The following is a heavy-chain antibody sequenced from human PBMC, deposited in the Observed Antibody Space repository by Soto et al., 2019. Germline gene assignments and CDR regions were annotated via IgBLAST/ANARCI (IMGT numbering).Heavy chain of an antibody. V-gene: IGHV3-23*01. CDR1: GFTFRHYS. Sequence: GGSLRLSCAASGFTFRHYSMHWVRQAPGKGLEWVSAISGSGDSTYYIDSVKGRFTISRDNSKNTLYLQMNSLRAEDTAVYYCAQDRAAAAYGIWGQGTVVTVSS. J-gene: IGHJ4*02. D-gene: IGHD6-13*01. CDR2: ISGSGDST. CDR3: AQDRAAAAYGI.